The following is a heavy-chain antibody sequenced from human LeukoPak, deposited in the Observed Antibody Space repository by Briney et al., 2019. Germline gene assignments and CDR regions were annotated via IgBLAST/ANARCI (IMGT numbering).Heavy chain of an antibody. CDR2: IKQDGSEK. CDR3: ARDGSGGSTQYHWSDP. Sequence: GGSLRLSCAASEFAFSRYWMAWVRQAPGKGLEWVANIKQDGSEKYYVDSVKGRFIISRDNAKNSLHLQMNSLRVEDMAVYYCARDGSGGSTQYHWSDPWGQGTLVTVSS. V-gene: IGHV3-7*01. CDR1: EFAFSRYW. J-gene: IGHJ5*02. D-gene: IGHD1-26*01.